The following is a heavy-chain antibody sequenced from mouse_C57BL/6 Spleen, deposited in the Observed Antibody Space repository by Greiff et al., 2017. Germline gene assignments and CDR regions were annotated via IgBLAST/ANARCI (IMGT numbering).Heavy chain of an antibody. CDR3: AREASPGWFAY. CDR2: IYWDDDK. V-gene: IGHV8-12*01. D-gene: IGHD6-1*01. Sequence: QVTLTVSGPGILQSSQTLSLTCSFSGFSLSTSGMGVSWIRQPSGKGLEWLAHIYWDDDKRYNPSLKRRPTISKDTSRHQGFLKITSVDTADTATYCCAREASPGWFAYWGQGTLVTVSA. J-gene: IGHJ3*01. CDR1: GFSLSTSGMG.